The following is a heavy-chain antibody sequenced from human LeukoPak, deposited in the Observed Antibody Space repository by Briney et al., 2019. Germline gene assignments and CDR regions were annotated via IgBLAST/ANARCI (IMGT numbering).Heavy chain of an antibody. CDR2: ISSSSSYI. D-gene: IGHD4-17*01. J-gene: IGHJ5*02. V-gene: IGHV3-21*01. CDR3: ARGKTTVTTWFDP. Sequence: GGSLRLSCAASGFTFSSYSMNWVRQAPGKGLEWVSSISSSSSYIYYADSVKGRFTISRDNTKNSLYLQMNSLRAEDTAVYYCARGKTTVTTWFDPWGQGTLVTVSS. CDR1: GFTFSSYS.